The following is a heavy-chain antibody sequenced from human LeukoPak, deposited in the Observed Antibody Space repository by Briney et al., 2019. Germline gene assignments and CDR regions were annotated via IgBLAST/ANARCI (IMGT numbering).Heavy chain of an antibody. Sequence: PGGSLRLSCAASGFTFSSYAMSWVRQAPGKGLEWVSAISGSGVSSGVNIYYADSVKGRFTISRDNSEKTLFLQMNSLRAEDTAIYYCASGVTTEASENFDYWGQGTLVTVSS. D-gene: IGHD4-17*01. CDR2: ISGSGVSSGVNI. J-gene: IGHJ4*02. CDR1: GFTFSSYA. CDR3: ASGVTTEASENFDY. V-gene: IGHV3-23*01.